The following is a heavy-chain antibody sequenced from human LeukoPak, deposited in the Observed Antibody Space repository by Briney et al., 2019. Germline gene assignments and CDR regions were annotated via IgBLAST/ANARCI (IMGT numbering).Heavy chain of an antibody. CDR2: ISWDGGST. V-gene: IGHV3-43D*04. CDR1: GFTFDDYA. D-gene: IGHD3-10*01. J-gene: IGHJ5*02. CDR3: AKDGGSGVFDP. Sequence: GGTLRLSCAASGFTFDDYAMHWVRQAPGKGLERVSLISWDGGSTYYADSVKGGFTISRDNSKNSLYLQMNSLRAEDTALYYCAKDGGSGVFDPWGQGTLVTVSS.